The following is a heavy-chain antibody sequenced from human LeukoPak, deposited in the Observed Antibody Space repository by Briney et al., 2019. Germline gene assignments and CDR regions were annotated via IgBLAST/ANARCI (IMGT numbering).Heavy chain of an antibody. D-gene: IGHD5-12*01. V-gene: IGHV4-59*12. J-gene: IGHJ3*02. CDR3: ARSCRILDIVATIRARLGGNGFDI. CDR2: IYHSGST. CDR1: GGSISSYY. Sequence: SETLSLTCTVSGGSISSYYWSWIRQPPRKGLEWIGYIYHSGSTNYNPSLKSRVTISVDTSKNQFSLKLSSVTAADKAVYYCARSCRILDIVATIRARLGGNGFDIWGQGTMVTVSS.